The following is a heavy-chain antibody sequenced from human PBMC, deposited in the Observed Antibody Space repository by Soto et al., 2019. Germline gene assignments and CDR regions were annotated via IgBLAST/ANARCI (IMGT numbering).Heavy chain of an antibody. J-gene: IGHJ4*02. CDR1: GFTFSNAW. Sequence: GGSLRLSCVVSGFTFSNAWMTWVRQAPGKGLEWVGRIKRKADGETTDYATSVKGRFAISRDDSKNTLFLQMDGLTIEDTAIYYCTTDRLIWLGQSTSWHWFDYWGQGALVTVSS. D-gene: IGHD1-1*01. CDR3: TTDRLIWLGQSTSWHWFDY. V-gene: IGHV3-15*01. CDR2: IKRKADGETT.